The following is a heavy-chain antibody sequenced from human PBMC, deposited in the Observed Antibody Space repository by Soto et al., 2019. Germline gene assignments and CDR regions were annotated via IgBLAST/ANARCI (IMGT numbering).Heavy chain of an antibody. D-gene: IGHD1-26*01. J-gene: IGHJ3*02. V-gene: IGHV1-69*01. Sequence: QVQLVQSGAEVKKPGSSVKVSCKSSGGTFTNYPITWVRQAPGQGLEWMGGIIPMFGTANYAQKLQGRVTITADESTSTAYMDLSSLRSEDTAVYYCARENRGRGTFDIWGQGTIVTVSS. CDR3: ARENRGRGTFDI. CDR1: GGTFTNYP. CDR2: IIPMFGTA.